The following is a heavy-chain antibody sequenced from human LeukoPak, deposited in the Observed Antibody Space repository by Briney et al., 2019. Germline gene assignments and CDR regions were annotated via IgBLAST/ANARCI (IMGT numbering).Heavy chain of an antibody. CDR1: GFTFSDYY. Sequence: GGSLRLSCAASGFTFSDYYMSWIRQAPGKGLEWVSTISGSAGRTYYADSVKGRFTISRDNSKNTLYLQMSSLRAEDTALYYCAKGLGGYYFYYGMDVWGQGTTVTVSS. V-gene: IGHV3-23*01. CDR2: ISGSAGRT. J-gene: IGHJ6*02. D-gene: IGHD3-10*01. CDR3: AKGLGGYYFYYGMDV.